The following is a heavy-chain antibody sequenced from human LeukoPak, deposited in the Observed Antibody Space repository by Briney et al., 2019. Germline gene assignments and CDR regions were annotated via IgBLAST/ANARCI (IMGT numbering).Heavy chain of an antibody. Sequence: GASVKVSCKASGYTFTGYYMHWVRQAPGQGLEWMGWINPKSGGTNYAQKFQGRVTMTRDTSISTASMELSRLKSDDTAVYYCARDLKQWLVGDDAFDIWVQGTMVTVSS. CDR3: ARDLKQWLVGDDAFDI. CDR1: GYTFTGYY. J-gene: IGHJ3*02. V-gene: IGHV1-2*02. D-gene: IGHD6-19*01. CDR2: INPKSGGT.